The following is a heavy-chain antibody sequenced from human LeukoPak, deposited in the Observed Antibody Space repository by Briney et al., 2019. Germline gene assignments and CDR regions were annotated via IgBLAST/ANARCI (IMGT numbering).Heavy chain of an antibody. D-gene: IGHD1-14*01. CDR3: AKLHSATITADFDH. CDR2: ISIGGDYT. CDR1: GFTFSGSA. Sequence: GGSLRLSCAASGFTFSGSAMCWVRQAPGKGLEWVSGISIGGDYTYYADSVKGRFTISRDNSKNTLSLQMSNLRAEDTAIYYCAKLHSATITADFDHWGQGTLVTVSS. V-gene: IGHV3-23*01. J-gene: IGHJ4*02.